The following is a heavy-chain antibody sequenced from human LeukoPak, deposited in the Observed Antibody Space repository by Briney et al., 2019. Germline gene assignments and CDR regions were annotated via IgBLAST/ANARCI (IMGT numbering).Heavy chain of an antibody. Sequence: PGGSLRLSCAASGFTFSSYGMHWVRQAPGKGLEWVAFIRYDGSNKYYADSVKGRFTTSRDNSKNTLYLQMNSLRAGDTAVYYCAKTPVPYSSGWYALDYWGQGTLVTVSS. CDR2: IRYDGSNK. J-gene: IGHJ4*02. V-gene: IGHV3-30*02. CDR3: AKTPVPYSSGWYALDY. CDR1: GFTFSSYG. D-gene: IGHD6-19*01.